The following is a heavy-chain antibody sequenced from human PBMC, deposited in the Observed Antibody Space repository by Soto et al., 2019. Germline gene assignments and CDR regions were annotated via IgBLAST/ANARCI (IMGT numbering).Heavy chain of an antibody. CDR1: GGSISNNY. Sequence: SETLSLTCTVSGGSISNNYWSWIRQSPGKGLEWIGHIYSGGNTNYNPSLKSRVTISVDTSKNQFSLNLGSLTAADSAVYYRTTVRHTYWYFDLWGRGTLVT. CDR2: IYSGGNT. J-gene: IGHJ2*01. CDR3: TTVRHTYWYFDL. V-gene: IGHV4-59*13.